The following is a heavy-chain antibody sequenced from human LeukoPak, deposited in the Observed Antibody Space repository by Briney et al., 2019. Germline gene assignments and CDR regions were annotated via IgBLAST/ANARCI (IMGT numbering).Heavy chain of an antibody. D-gene: IGHD3-10*01. J-gene: IGHJ4*02. Sequence: GGSLRLSCAASGFTFSNAWMSWVRQAPGKGPEWVGRIKSKTDGGTTDYAAPVKGRFTISRGDSKNTLYLQMNSLKTEDTAVYYCTTDTWFGESQEYYFDYWGQGTLVTVSS. CDR1: GFTFSNAW. CDR2: IKSKTDGGTT. V-gene: IGHV3-15*01. CDR3: TTDTWFGESQEYYFDY.